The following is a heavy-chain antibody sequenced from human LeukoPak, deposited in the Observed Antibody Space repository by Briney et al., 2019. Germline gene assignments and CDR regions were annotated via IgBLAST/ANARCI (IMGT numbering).Heavy chain of an antibody. Sequence: GGSLRLSCAASGFTVTSNYMTWVRQAPGKGLEWVSVISDGGSTNYAASVKGRFTISRDNSKNTLYLQMISLRAEDTAVYYCARETGYCSGSTCFYFDYWGQGTLVTVSS. J-gene: IGHJ4*02. CDR2: ISDGGST. CDR3: ARETGYCSGSTCFYFDY. CDR1: GFTVTSNY. D-gene: IGHD2-15*01. V-gene: IGHV3-53*01.